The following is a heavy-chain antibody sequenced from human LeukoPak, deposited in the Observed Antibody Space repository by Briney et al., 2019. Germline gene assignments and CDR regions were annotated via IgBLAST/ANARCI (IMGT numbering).Heavy chain of an antibody. V-gene: IGHV3-30*18. D-gene: IGHD6-13*01. CDR1: GFTFSSYG. CDR3: AKDLKIAAADYYFDY. CDR2: ISNDGRDK. Sequence: PGGSMRLSCADSGFTFSSYGMHWVRQAPGKGLEWVAVISNDGRDKKSADSVKGRLTISRDNSKNTLYLQMNSLRAEDTAVYYCAKDLKIAAADYYFDYWGQGTLVTVSS. J-gene: IGHJ4*02.